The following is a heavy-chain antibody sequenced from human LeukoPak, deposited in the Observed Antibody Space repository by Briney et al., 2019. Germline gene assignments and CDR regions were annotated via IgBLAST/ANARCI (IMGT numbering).Heavy chain of an antibody. CDR3: SRQSINYDFWDCYGAPPPFFDY. CDR1: GYSISSGYY. D-gene: IGHD3-3*01. V-gene: IGHV4-38-2*01. CDR2: IYHSVST. Sequence: PSETLSLTCAVSGYSISSGYYWGWIRQPPGKGLEWIGSIYHSVSTYYNPSLKSLVTISVDTSKNHFSLKLSSVTAADTAVYYWSRQSINYDFWDCYGAPPPFFDYWGQGTLVTVSS. J-gene: IGHJ4*02.